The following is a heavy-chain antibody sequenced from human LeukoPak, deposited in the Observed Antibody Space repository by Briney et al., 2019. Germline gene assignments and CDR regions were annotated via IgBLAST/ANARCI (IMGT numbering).Heavy chain of an antibody. J-gene: IGHJ4*02. Sequence: GESLKISCKGFGYSFTNDWIGWVRQMPGKGLEWMGIIYPGDSDAKYSPSFQGQVTMSVDKSIPTAYLQWSSLKASDTAMYYCARTNWGALDYWGQGTLVTVSS. V-gene: IGHV5-51*01. CDR1: GYSFTNDW. D-gene: IGHD7-27*01. CDR3: ARTNWGALDY. CDR2: IYPGDSDA.